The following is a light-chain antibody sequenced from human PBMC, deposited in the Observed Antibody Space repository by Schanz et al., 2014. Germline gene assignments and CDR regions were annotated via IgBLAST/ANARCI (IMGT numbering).Light chain of an antibody. V-gene: IGKV3D-15*01. CDR1: QSVSSY. Sequence: EIVMTQSPDTLSVSPGERATLSCRASQSVSSYLAWYQQKPGQAPRLLIFGASSRATGIPDRFSGSESGTDFTLTISGLQSEDIATYYCQQYDNLPLTFGPGTKVDIK. J-gene: IGKJ3*01. CDR2: GAS. CDR3: QQYDNLPLT.